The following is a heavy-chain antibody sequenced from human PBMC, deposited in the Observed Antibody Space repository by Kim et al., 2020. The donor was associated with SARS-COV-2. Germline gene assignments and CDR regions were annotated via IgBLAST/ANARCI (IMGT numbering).Heavy chain of an antibody. CDR2: ISGSGGST. CDR3: AKASVRSYDDSSGADAFDN. V-gene: IGHV3-23*01. D-gene: IGHD3-22*01. CDR1: GFTFSSYA. Sequence: GGSLRLSCAASGFTFSSYAMSWVRQAPGKGLEWVSAISGSGGSTYYADSVKGRFTISRDNSKNTLYLQMNSLRAEDTAVYYCAKASVRSYDDSSGADAFDNWGQRTMVAGTS. J-gene: IGHJ3*02.